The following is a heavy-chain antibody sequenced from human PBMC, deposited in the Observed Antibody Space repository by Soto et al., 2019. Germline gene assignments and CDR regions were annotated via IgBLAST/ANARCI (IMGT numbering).Heavy chain of an antibody. CDR3: AKDLGHYYDSSGYPDY. D-gene: IGHD3-22*01. J-gene: IGHJ4*02. Sequence: GGSLRLSCAASGFTFSSYAMSWVRQAPGKGLEWVSAISGSGGSTYYADSVKGRFTISRDNSKNTLYLQMNSLRAEDTAVYYCAKDLGHYYDSSGYPDYWGQGTLVTVSS. CDR2: ISGSGGST. CDR1: GFTFSSYA. V-gene: IGHV3-23*01.